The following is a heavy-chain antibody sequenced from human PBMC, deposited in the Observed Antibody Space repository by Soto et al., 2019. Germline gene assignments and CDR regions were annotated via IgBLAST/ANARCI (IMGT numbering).Heavy chain of an antibody. CDR3: SGGVEDAF. CDR1: ESTISRDW. D-gene: IGHD2-15*01. V-gene: IGHV3-7*04. Sequence: GGSLRLSCAIFESTISRDWMNWVRQAPGKGLEWVAHINQDGSEKYYVDSVKGRFTISRDNAKKSLYLQMNSLRPADTAMYYCSGGVEDAFWGQGTLVTVSS. J-gene: IGHJ4*02. CDR2: INQDGSEK.